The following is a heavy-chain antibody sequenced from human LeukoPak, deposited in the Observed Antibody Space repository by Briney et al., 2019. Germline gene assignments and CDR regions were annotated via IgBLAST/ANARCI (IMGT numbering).Heavy chain of an antibody. V-gene: IGHV4-59*01. D-gene: IGHD3-3*01. Sequence: PSETLSLTCTVSGGSIRSYYWSWIRQPPGKGLEWVGYIYFSGSTSYNPSLKSRVTISVDRSKNQFSLKLSSVAAADTAVYYCARSYDTNFDYWGQGTLVTVSS. CDR3: ARSYDTNFDY. J-gene: IGHJ4*02. CDR2: IYFSGST. CDR1: GGSIRSYY.